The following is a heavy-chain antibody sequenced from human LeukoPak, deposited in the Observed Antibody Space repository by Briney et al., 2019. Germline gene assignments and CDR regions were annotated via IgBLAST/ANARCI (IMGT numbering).Heavy chain of an antibody. J-gene: IGHJ4*02. D-gene: IGHD2-2*01. V-gene: IGHV4-61*02. Sequence: SQTLSLTCTVSGGSISSGSYFWSWIRQPAGKGLEWIGRIYTSGSTNYNPSLKSRVTISVDTSKNRFSLKLSSVTAADTAVYYCARDAVSSISLNFDYWGQGTLVTVSS. CDR2: IYTSGST. CDR3: ARDAVSSISLNFDY. CDR1: GGSISSGSYF.